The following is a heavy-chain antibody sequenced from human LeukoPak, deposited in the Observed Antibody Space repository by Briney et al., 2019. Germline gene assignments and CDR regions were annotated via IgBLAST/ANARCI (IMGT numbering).Heavy chain of an antibody. V-gene: IGHV1-2*02. CDR1: GYTFTGYY. D-gene: IGHD6-13*01. CDR3: AREYQDSSSWSDWFDP. J-gene: IGHJ5*02. Sequence: ASVKVSCKASGYTFTGYYMHWVRQAPGQGLEWMGWINPNSGGTNYAQKFQGRVTMTRDTSISTAYMELSRLRSDDTAVYYCAREYQDSSSWSDWFDPWGQGTLVTVSS. CDR2: INPNSGGT.